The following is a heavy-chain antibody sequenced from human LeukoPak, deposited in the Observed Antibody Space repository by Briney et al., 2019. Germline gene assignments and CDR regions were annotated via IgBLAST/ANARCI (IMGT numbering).Heavy chain of an antibody. CDR3: ARESWNYYGSGTPFDY. D-gene: IGHD3-10*01. CDR1: GFTVSSNY. J-gene: IGHJ4*02. V-gene: IGHV3-53*01. CDR2: IYSGGNT. Sequence: GGSLRLSCAASGFTVSSNYMNWVRQAPGKGLEWVSVIYSGGNTYYADSVKGRFTISRDNSENTLYLQMDSLRAEDTAVYYCARESWNYYGSGTPFDYWGQGTLVTVSS.